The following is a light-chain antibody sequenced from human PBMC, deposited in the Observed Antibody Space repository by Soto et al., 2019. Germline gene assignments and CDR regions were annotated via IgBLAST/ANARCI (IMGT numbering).Light chain of an antibody. Sequence: QSLLTEPPSVSSAPGQRVTISCTGSSSNIGAGYDVHWYQQLPGKAPKLLIYGNNNRPSGVPDRFSGSKSGTSASLAITGLRADDEAAYYCQSYASSLSANFVFGTGTKVTVL. CDR3: QSYASSLSANFV. CDR2: GNN. CDR1: SSNIGAGYD. J-gene: IGLJ1*01. V-gene: IGLV1-40*01.